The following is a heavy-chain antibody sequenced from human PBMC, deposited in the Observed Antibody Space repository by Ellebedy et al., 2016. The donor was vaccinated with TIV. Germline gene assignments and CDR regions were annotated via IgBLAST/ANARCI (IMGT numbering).Heavy chain of an antibody. V-gene: IGHV4-39*01. CDR3: AKGRLGLKDGVDV. CDR2: LSSSGKT. CDR1: GGPIGSSTNY. D-gene: IGHD3/OR15-3a*01. Sequence: MPSETLSLTCAVSGGPIGSSTNYWGWIRQPPGKGLEWVASLSSSGKTFYNPSLKSRLSISVDTSRNQFSLRLRSVTAADTAVYYCAKGRLGLKDGVDVWGQGTTVTVSS. J-gene: IGHJ6*02.